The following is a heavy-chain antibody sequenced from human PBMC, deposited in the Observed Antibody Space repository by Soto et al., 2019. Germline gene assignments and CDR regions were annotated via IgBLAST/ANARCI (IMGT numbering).Heavy chain of an antibody. J-gene: IGHJ4*02. D-gene: IGHD3-10*01. CDR1: GGSISSSGYY. CDR2: IYYTGST. V-gene: IGHV4-31*03. CDR3: ARVTGATRAEF. Sequence: QVQLQESGPGLVKPLQTLSLTCTVSGGSISSSGYYWTWIRPHPGKGLEWIGYIYYTGSTYYNPSLKSRLSISVDTSKNQFSLELISATAADTAVYYCARVTGATRAEFWGLGTLVTVSS.